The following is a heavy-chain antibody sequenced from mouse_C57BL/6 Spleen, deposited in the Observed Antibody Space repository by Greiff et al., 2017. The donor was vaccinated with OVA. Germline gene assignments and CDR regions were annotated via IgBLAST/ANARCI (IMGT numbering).Heavy chain of an antibody. J-gene: IGHJ4*01. CDR2: IDPNSGGT. Sequence: VQLKESGAELVKPGASVKLSCKASGYTFTSYWMHWVKQRPGRGLEWIGRIDPNSGGTKYNEKFKSKATLTVDKPSSTAYMQLSSLTSEDSAVYYCARSAGYDYDIYAMDYWGQGTSVTVSS. V-gene: IGHV1-72*01. CDR1: GYTFTSYW. CDR3: ARSAGYDYDIYAMDY. D-gene: IGHD2-4*01.